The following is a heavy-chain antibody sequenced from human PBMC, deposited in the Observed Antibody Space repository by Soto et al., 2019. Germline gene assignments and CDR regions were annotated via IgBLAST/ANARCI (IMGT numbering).Heavy chain of an antibody. CDR1: GYTFTSYG. D-gene: IGHD2-2*01. Sequence: ASVKVSCKASGYTFTSYGISWVRQAPGQGLEWMGWISAYNGNTNYAQKLQGRVTMTTDTSTSTAYMELRSLRSDDPAVYYCARVRDCSSTSCYGFNWFDPWGQGTLVTVSS. J-gene: IGHJ5*02. V-gene: IGHV1-18*01. CDR3: ARVRDCSSTSCYGFNWFDP. CDR2: ISAYNGNT.